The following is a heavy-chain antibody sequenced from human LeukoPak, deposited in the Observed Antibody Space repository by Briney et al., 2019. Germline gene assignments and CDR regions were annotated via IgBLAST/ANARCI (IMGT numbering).Heavy chain of an antibody. Sequence: PGGSLRLSCATSGFKFTDYDMHWVRQAPGKGPEWVSVISGSGGSTHYADSVKGRLTISRDNSKNTLYLQMNSLRAEDTAVYYCAKVAQSSAYYPNWFDPWGQGTLVTVSS. V-gene: IGHV3-23*01. J-gene: IGHJ5*02. CDR3: AKVAQSSAYYPNWFDP. CDR1: GFKFTDYD. D-gene: IGHD3-22*01. CDR2: ISGSGGST.